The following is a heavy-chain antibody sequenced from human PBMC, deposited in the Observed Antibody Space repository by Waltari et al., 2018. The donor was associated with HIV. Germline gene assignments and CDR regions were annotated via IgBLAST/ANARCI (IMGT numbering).Heavy chain of an antibody. J-gene: IGHJ3*02. CDR1: GSSFTTYC. V-gene: IGHV5-51*03. CDR2: IYPGDSDT. CDR3: ARLSTVTTTAFDI. D-gene: IGHD4-4*01. Sequence: VQLVQSGAEVKKPGDSLRISGKVSGSSFTTYCIGRVPQMPGKGLEWMGIIYPGDSDTRYSPSFQGQVTISADKSISTAYLQWSSLKASDTAMYYCARLSTVTTTAFDIWGQGTMVTVSS.